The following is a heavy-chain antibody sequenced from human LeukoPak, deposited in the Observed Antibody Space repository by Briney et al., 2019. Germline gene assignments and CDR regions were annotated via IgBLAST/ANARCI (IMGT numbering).Heavy chain of an antibody. D-gene: IGHD3-22*01. V-gene: IGHV4-38-2*01. Sequence: PSETLSLTCAVSGYSISIGYYWGWIRQPPGKGLEWIGSIYHSGTTYYNPSLKSRVTISVDTSKNQLSLKLSSVTAADTAVYYCARGLGYYDSSVYVQYHFDYWGQGTLVTVSS. J-gene: IGHJ4*02. CDR3: ARGLGYYDSSVYVQYHFDY. CDR1: GYSISIGYY. CDR2: IYHSGTT.